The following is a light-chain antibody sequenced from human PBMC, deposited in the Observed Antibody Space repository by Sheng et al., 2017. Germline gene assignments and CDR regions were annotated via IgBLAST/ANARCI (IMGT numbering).Light chain of an antibody. CDR2: DAS. V-gene: IGKV1-33*01. CDR1: EDITNF. Sequence: IQLTQSPSSLSASVGDRVTITCQASEDITNFLNWYQQRPGKAPKLLIYDASNLEGGVPSRFSGSGSGTHFTLAISSLQPEDFATYYCQQYDNVPITFGQGTRLEIK. CDR3: QQYDNVPIT. J-gene: IGKJ5*01.